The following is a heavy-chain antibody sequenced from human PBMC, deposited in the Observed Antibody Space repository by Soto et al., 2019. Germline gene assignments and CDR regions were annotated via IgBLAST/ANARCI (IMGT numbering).Heavy chain of an antibody. CDR3: ARGAGYCSGGSCPRFDY. CDR2: MNPNSGNT. Sequence: QVQLVQSGAEVKKPGASVKVSCKASGYTFTSYDINWVRQATGQGLEWMGWMNPNSGNTGYAQKFQGRVTMTRNTSISTAYMERSSLRSEDTAVYYCARGAGYCSGGSCPRFDYWGQGTLVTVSS. J-gene: IGHJ4*02. V-gene: IGHV1-8*01. D-gene: IGHD2-15*01. CDR1: GYTFTSYD.